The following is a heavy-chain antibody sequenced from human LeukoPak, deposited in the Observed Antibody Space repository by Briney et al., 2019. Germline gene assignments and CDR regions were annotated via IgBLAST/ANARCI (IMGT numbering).Heavy chain of an antibody. V-gene: IGHV1-69*13. J-gene: IGHJ4*02. D-gene: IGHD3-22*01. CDR3: AREARGYYYDSSGYF. CDR1: GGTFSSYA. Sequence: SVKVSCKASGGTFSSYAISWVRQAPGQGLEWMGGIIPIFGTTNYAQKFQGRVTITADESTSTAYMELSSLRSEDTAVYYCAREARGYYYDSSGYFWGQGTLVTVSS. CDR2: IIPIFGTT.